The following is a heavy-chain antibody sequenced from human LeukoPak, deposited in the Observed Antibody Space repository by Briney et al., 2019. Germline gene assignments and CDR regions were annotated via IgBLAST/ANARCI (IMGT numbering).Heavy chain of an antibody. CDR3: ARGSYDVLTGFSTFGEY. D-gene: IGHD3-9*01. CDR1: GGSISVGSYY. Sequence: PSETLSLTCIVSGGSISVGSYYWGWIRQPPGKGLEWIGGIYYSGSTYYNPSLKSRVTVSLDTSKNQFSLKVNSVTAADTAVYYCARGSYDVLTGFSTFGEYWGQGTLLTVSS. CDR2: IYYSGST. J-gene: IGHJ4*02. V-gene: IGHV4-39*01.